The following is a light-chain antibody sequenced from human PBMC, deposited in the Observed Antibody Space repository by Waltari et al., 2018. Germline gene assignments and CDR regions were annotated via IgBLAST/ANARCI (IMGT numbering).Light chain of an antibody. J-gene: IGKJ1*01. CDR2: GAS. V-gene: IGKV3-20*01. Sequence: EIVLTQSPGTLSLSSGERAALSSRASQRVSNNYLAWYQQKPGQGPRLLLYGASSRATGVPDRFSGRGSGTDFTLTISRLEPEDFAVYYCQQYGSSPGTFGQGTKVEIK. CDR1: QRVSNNY. CDR3: QQYGSSPGT.